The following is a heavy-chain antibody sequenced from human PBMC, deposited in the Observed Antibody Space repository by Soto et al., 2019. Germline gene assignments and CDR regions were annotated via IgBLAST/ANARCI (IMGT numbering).Heavy chain of an antibody. J-gene: IGHJ4*02. V-gene: IGHV3-48*04. Sequence: EVQLVESGGGSVQPGGSLRLSCVASGFTFSSYSMVWVRQAPGKGLEWVSYIFASSTTIYYADSVKGRFTVSRDNTQNSLFLLMNSLGAEDTAVYYCARDRDWAFDYWGQGTLVTVSS. CDR2: IFASSTTI. D-gene: IGHD3-9*01. CDR1: GFTFSSYS. CDR3: ARDRDWAFDY.